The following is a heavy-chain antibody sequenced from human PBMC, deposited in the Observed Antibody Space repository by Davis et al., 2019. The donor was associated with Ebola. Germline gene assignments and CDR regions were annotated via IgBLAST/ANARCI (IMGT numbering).Heavy chain of an antibody. CDR1: GYSFTSSW. CDR3: ARREYGYYYGRDF. CDR2: IYPGDSDT. V-gene: IGHV5-51*01. D-gene: IGHD2/OR15-2a*01. J-gene: IGHJ6*02. Sequence: GESLKIPCKGSGYSFTSSWIGRVRQMPGKGLEWMGIIYPGDSDTKYSPSFQGQVTISADKSISTAYLQWSSLKASDTGIYHCARREYGYYYGRDFWGQGTTVIVSS.